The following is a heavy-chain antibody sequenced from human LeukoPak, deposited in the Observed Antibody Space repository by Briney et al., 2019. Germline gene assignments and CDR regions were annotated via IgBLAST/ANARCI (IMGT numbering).Heavy chain of an antibody. D-gene: IGHD3-22*01. Sequence: SETLSLTCTVSGGSISSGSYYWSWIRQPAGKGLEWIGRIYTSGSTYYNPSLKSRVTISVDTSKNQFSLRLSSVTAADTAVYYCARETIDITITVVVRMGDAFDIWGQGTMVTVSS. CDR2: IYTSGST. V-gene: IGHV4-61*02. CDR3: ARETIDITITVVVRMGDAFDI. J-gene: IGHJ3*02. CDR1: GGSISSGSYY.